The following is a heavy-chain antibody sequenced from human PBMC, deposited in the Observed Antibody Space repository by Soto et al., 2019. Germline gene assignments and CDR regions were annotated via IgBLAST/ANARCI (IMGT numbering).Heavy chain of an antibody. CDR1: GGSFRGYF. CDR3: QGGDF. D-gene: IGHD3-16*01. CDR2: INDSGST. J-gene: IGHJ4*02. V-gene: IGHV4-34*01. Sequence: ASETLSLTCAVSGGSFRGYFWSWIRQSPDKGLEWIGEINDSGSTYYNPSFKGRLTISVDTSKSQISLRLTSVTAADSAVYYCQGGDFWGQGTRVTVSS.